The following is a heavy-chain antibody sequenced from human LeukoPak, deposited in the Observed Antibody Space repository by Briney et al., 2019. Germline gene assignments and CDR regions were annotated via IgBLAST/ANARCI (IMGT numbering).Heavy chain of an antibody. Sequence: ASVKVSCKASGYTFPGHHIHWVRQAPGQGLEWMGWISAYNGNTNYAQKLQGRVTMTTDTSTSTAYMELRSLRSDDTAVYYCARDCPYYYDSSGYCILHYWGQGTLVTVSS. CDR3: ARDCPYYYDSSGYCILHY. CDR1: GYTFPGHH. D-gene: IGHD3-22*01. V-gene: IGHV1-18*04. CDR2: ISAYNGNT. J-gene: IGHJ4*02.